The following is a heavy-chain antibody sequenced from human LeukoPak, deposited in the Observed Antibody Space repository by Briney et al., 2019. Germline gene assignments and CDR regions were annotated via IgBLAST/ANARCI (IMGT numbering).Heavy chain of an antibody. CDR1: GFTFSSYA. CDR3: AKSHHPTVTTSFDY. D-gene: IGHD4-11*01. Sequence: PGGSLRLSCAASGFTFSSYAMSWVRQAPGKGLEWSPAISGSGGSTYYADSVKGRFTISRDNSKNTLYLQMNSLRAEDTAVYYCAKSHHPTVTTSFDYWSQGTLVTVSS. V-gene: IGHV3-23*01. J-gene: IGHJ4*02. CDR2: ISGSGGST.